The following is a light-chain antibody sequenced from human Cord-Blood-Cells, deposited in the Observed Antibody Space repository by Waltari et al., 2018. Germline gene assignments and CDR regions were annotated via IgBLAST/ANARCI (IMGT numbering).Light chain of an antibody. CDR1: QSVLYSSNNKNY. CDR2: WAS. Sequence: IVMTQSPDSLAVSLGERATLHCKSSQSVLYSSNNKNYLAWYQQKPGQPPKLLIYWASTRESGVPDRFSGSGSGTDFTLTISSLQAEDVAVYYCQQYYSTLVTFGQGTKLEIK. J-gene: IGKJ2*01. CDR3: QQYYSTLVT. V-gene: IGKV4-1*01.